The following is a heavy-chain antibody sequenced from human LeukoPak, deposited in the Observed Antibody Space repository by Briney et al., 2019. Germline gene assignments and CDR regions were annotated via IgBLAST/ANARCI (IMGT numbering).Heavy chain of an antibody. Sequence: PGGSLRLSCAASGLTFSDQAMTWVREAPGKGPECVSSINAGFTDYINSVKGRFTISIDKAKNTLYLQMASLRAADTAVDYCVGRVKLAFDGWGPGTRVSASS. V-gene: IGHV3-20*04. CDR2: INAGFT. CDR3: VGRVKLAFDG. CDR1: GLTFSDQA. J-gene: IGHJ4*02. D-gene: IGHD3-10*01.